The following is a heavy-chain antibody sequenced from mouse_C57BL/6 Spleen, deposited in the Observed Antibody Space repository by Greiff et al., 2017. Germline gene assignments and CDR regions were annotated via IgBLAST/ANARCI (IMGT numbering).Heavy chain of an antibody. CDR3: TRRELGRSFAY. D-gene: IGHD4-1*01. J-gene: IGHJ3*01. CDR1: GYTFTDYE. V-gene: IGHV1-15*01. Sequence: VQLQQSGAELVRPGASVTLSCKASGYTFTDYEMHWVKQTPVHGLEWIGAIDPETGGTAYNQKFKGKAILTADKSSSTAYMELRSLTSEDSAVYYCTRRELGRSFAYWGQGTLVTVSA. CDR2: IDPETGGT.